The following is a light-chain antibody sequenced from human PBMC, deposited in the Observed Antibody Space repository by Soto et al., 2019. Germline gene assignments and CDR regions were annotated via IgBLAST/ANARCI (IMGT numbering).Light chain of an antibody. V-gene: IGKV3-20*01. CDR1: QSVSSSY. CDR2: DAS. J-gene: IGKJ1*01. Sequence: EIVLTQSPGTLSLSPGERATLSCRASQSVSSSYLAWYQQKPGQAPRLLIYDASNRATGIPARFSGSGSGTDFTLTISRLEPEDFAVYYCQQYGSSPRVFGQGTKVDIK. CDR3: QQYGSSPRV.